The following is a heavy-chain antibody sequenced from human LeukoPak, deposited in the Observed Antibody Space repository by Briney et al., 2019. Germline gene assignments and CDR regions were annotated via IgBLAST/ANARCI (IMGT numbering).Heavy chain of an antibody. Sequence: GGSLRLSCAASGFTFSSYAMHWVRQAPGKGLEWVAVISYDGSNKYYADSVKGRFTISRDNSKNTLYLQMNSLRAEDTAVYYCARGAGYYVWGSYRLNNWFDPWGQGTLVTVSS. D-gene: IGHD3-16*02. J-gene: IGHJ5*02. CDR1: GFTFSSYA. CDR3: ARGAGYYVWGSYRLNNWFDP. V-gene: IGHV3-30-3*01. CDR2: ISYDGSNK.